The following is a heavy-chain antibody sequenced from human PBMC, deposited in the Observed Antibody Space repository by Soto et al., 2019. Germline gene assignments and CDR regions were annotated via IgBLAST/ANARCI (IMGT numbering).Heavy chain of an antibody. V-gene: IGHV4-31*03. D-gene: IGHD6-13*01. Sequence: SETLSLTCTVSGGSISSGGYYWSWIRQHPGKGLEWIGYIDYSGNTYYNPALKSRVTISVDKSKNQFSLKLSSVTAADTAVYYCARYGIAAAGTPNDAFDIWGQGTMVTVSS. CDR2: IDYSGNT. CDR3: ARYGIAAAGTPNDAFDI. J-gene: IGHJ3*02. CDR1: GGSISSGGYY.